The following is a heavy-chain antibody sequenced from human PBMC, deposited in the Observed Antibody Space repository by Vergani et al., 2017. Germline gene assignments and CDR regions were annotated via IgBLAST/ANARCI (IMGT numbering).Heavy chain of an antibody. Sequence: EVQLLESGGGLVQPGGSLRLPCAASGFSFSSYAISLVRQAPGKGMELVSAFSGSGGNTYYADSVKGRFHISRDNSKNTLYLQINSLRAEDTAVYYCAKDRDNWNYYNFDYWGQGTLVTVSS. CDR3: AKDRDNWNYYNFDY. CDR1: GFSFSSYA. CDR2: FSGSGGNT. J-gene: IGHJ4*02. V-gene: IGHV3-23*01. D-gene: IGHD1-7*01.